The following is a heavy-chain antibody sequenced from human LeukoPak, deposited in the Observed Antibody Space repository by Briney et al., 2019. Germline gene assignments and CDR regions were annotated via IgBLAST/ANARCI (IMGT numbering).Heavy chain of an antibody. V-gene: IGHV1-2*02. Sequence: ASVKVSCKASGYTFTGYYMHWVRQAPGQGLEWMGWINPNSGGTNYAQKFQGRVTMTRDTSISTAYMELSRLRSDDTAVYYCAGVQSSSWLFDYWGQGTLVTVSS. J-gene: IGHJ4*02. CDR2: INPNSGGT. D-gene: IGHD6-13*01. CDR1: GYTFTGYY. CDR3: AGVQSSSWLFDY.